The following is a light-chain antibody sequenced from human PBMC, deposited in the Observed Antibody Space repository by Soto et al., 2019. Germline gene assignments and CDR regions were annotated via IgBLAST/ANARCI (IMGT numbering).Light chain of an antibody. CDR1: QSISDT. Sequence: EIVMTQSPATLSVSPGERATLSCRASQSISDTLAWYQQKPGQAPRLLIYGASKRATGFPARFSGSGSGTDFTLTISSLQSEDFAVYYCQQYNNWPWTFGQGTKVDIK. CDR2: GAS. V-gene: IGKV3-15*01. J-gene: IGKJ1*01. CDR3: QQYNNWPWT.